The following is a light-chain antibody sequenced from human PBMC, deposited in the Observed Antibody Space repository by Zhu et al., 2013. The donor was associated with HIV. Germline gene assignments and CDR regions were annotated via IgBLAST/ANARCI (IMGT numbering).Light chain of an antibody. J-gene: IGKJ1*01. CDR2: SAS. V-gene: IGKV1-39*01. CDR1: QPINNY. CDR3: QQSYSSPMWT. Sequence: DIQMTQSPSSLSASVGDRVTITCRASQPINNYLNWYQQKPGTAPKILIVSASILQSGVPSRFSGSGSGTDFTLTXSNLQPGDFATYFCQQSYSSPMWTFGQGPRWKSN.